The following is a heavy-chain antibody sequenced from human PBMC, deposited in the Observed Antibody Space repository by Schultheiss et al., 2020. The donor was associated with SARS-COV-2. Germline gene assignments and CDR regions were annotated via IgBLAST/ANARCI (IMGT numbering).Heavy chain of an antibody. CDR3: ARDLLGYGDPLNWFDP. J-gene: IGHJ5*02. Sequence: GGSLRLSCAASGFTFSSYWMSWVRQAPGKGLEWVANIKQDGSEKYYVDSVKGRFTISRDNAKNSLYLQMNSLRAEDTAVYYCARDLLGYGDPLNWFDPWGQGTLVTVSS. CDR1: GFTFSSYW. D-gene: IGHD4-17*01. CDR2: IKQDGSEK. V-gene: IGHV3-7*01.